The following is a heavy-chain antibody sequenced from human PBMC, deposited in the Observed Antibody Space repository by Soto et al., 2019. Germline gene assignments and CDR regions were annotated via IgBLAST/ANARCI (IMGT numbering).Heavy chain of an antibody. CDR1: GYSFTSYW. V-gene: IGHV5-51*01. Sequence: GGSLRLSCKGSGYSFTSYWIGWVRQMPGKGLEWMGIIYPGDSDTRYSPSFQGQVTISADKSISTAYLQWSSLKASDTAMYYCARLESTGTVTTSYFQHWGQGTLVTVSS. J-gene: IGHJ1*01. CDR3: ARLESTGTVTTSYFQH. D-gene: IGHD4-17*01. CDR2: IYPGDSDT.